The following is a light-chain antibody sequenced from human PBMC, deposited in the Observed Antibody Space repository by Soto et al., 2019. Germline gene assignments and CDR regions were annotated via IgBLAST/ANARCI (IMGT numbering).Light chain of an antibody. J-gene: IGLJ1*01. CDR2: RNN. Sequence: QSVLTQPPSASGTPGQRVTISCSGSSSNIGSNYVYWYQQLPGTAPKLLIYRNNQRPSGVPDRFSGSKSGTSASLAISGLRSEDEAGYYCAAWDDSLSDNYVFGTGTKLTVL. V-gene: IGLV1-47*01. CDR3: AAWDDSLSDNYV. CDR1: SSNIGSNY.